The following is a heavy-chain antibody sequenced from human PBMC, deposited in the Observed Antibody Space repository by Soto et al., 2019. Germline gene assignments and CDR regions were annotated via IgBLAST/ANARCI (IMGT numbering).Heavy chain of an antibody. J-gene: IGHJ6*02. Sequence: GGSLRLSCAASGFTFSSYGMHWVRQAPGKGLEWVAVISYDGGNKYYADSVKGRFTISRDNSKNTLYLQMNSLRAEDTAVYYCAKDIKLDVWGQGTTVTVSS. V-gene: IGHV3-30*18. CDR2: ISYDGGNK. CDR1: GFTFSSYG. CDR3: AKDIKLDV.